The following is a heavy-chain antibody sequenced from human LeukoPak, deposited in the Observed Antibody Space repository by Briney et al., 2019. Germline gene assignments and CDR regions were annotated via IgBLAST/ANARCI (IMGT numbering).Heavy chain of an antibody. CDR2: ISYDGSNK. CDR1: GITFSSYG. J-gene: IGHJ4*02. V-gene: IGHV3-30*18. CDR3: AKDLSSGWCDY. D-gene: IGHD6-19*01. Sequence: GGSLRLSCAASGITFSSYGMHWVRQAPGKGLEWVTVISYDGSNKYYADSVKGRFAISRDNSKNTLYLQMNSLRAEDTAVYYCAKDLSSGWCDYWGQGTLVTVSS.